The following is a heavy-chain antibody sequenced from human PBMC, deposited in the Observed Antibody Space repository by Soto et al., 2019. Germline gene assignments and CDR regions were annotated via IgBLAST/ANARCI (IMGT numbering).Heavy chain of an antibody. CDR3: ARAEWFGEFHYYFDY. J-gene: IGHJ4*02. D-gene: IGHD3-10*01. V-gene: IGHV1-3*01. CDR2: INAGNGNT. CDR1: GYTFTSYS. Sequence: VSVKVSCKASGYTFTSYSMHWGRHAPGQRLEWMGWINAGNGNTKYSQKFQGRVTITRDTSASTAYMELSSLRSEDTAVYYCARAEWFGEFHYYFDYWGQGTLVTVSS.